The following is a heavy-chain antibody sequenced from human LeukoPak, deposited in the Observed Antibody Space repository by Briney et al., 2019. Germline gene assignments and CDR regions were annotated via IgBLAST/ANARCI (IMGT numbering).Heavy chain of an antibody. Sequence: ASVKVSCKVSGYNLTELSMHWVRQAPGKGLEWMGGFDPEDGETIYAQKFQGRVTMTEDTSTDTAYMELSSLRSEDTAVYYCATANNWNDDVIRLFDYWGQGTLVTVSS. J-gene: IGHJ4*02. CDR1: GYNLTELS. V-gene: IGHV1-24*01. CDR3: ATANNWNDDVIRLFDY. D-gene: IGHD1-1*01. CDR2: FDPEDGET.